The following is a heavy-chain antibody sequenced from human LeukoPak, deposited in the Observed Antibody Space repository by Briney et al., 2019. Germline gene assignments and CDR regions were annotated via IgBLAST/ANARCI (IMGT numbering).Heavy chain of an antibody. D-gene: IGHD3-22*01. CDR2: INHSGST. CDR1: GGSIGASY. CDR3: ARGRGRHYYDSSGYYNNWFDP. J-gene: IGHJ5*02. Sequence: SETLSLTCTVSGGSIGASYWNWIRQPPGKGLEWIGEINHSGSTNYNPSLKSRVTISVDTSKNQFSLKLSSVTAADTAVYYCARGRGRHYYDSSGYYNNWFDPWGQGTLVTVSS. V-gene: IGHV4-34*01.